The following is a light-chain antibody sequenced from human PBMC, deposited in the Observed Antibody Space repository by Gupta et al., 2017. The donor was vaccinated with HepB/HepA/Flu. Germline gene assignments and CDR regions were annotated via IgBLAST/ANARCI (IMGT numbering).Light chain of an antibody. CDR2: AAS. J-gene: IGKJ2*04. Sequence: EIVLTQSPGTLSLSPRERATLSCRASESVRDNYVAWYQQRPGQSPKVLIYAASTRATGLPDRFSGSGSGADFSLTINGLEPEDFEVYYCQQYGRSPCSFGQGTKLEIK. V-gene: IGKV3-20*01. CDR3: QQYGRSPCS. CDR1: ESVRDNY.